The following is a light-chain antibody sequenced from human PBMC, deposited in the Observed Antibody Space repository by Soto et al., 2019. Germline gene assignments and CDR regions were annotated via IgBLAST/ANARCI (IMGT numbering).Light chain of an antibody. CDR1: RSVSSSY. CDR3: QQLNSYPIT. CDR2: DAS. J-gene: IGKJ5*01. Sequence: EIVLTQSPGTLSLSPGERATLSCRASRSVSSSYLAWYQQKPGQAPRLLIYDASSRATGIPDRFSGGGSGTDFTLTISRLEPEDFATYYCQQLNSYPITFGQGTRLEIK. V-gene: IGKV3D-20*02.